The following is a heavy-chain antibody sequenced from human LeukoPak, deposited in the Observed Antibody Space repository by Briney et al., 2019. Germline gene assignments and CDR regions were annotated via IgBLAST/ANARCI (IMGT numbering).Heavy chain of an antibody. Sequence: PGRSLRLSCAASGFTFSSYAVHWVRQAPGKGLEYVSVIYSGGSTYYADSVKGRFTISRDSSKNTLYLQMNSLRAEDTAVYYCAREVGGNWFDPWGQGTLVTVTS. CDR2: IYSGGST. CDR1: GFTFSSYA. V-gene: IGHV3-66*01. J-gene: IGHJ5*02. CDR3: AREVGGNWFDP. D-gene: IGHD4-23*01.